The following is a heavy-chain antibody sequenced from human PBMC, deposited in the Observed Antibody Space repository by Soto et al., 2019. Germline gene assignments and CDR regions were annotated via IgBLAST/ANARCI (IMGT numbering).Heavy chain of an antibody. D-gene: IGHD3-16*01. CDR3: AKDGAGRTAHLTGGYYYYGMDV. Sequence: QVQLVESGGGVVQPGRSLRLSCAASGFTFSSYGMHWVRQAPGKGLEWVAVISYDGSNKYYADSVKGRFTISRDNSKNTLYLQMNSLRAEDTAVYYCAKDGAGRTAHLTGGYYYYGMDVWGQGTTVTVSS. J-gene: IGHJ6*02. V-gene: IGHV3-30*18. CDR2: ISYDGSNK. CDR1: GFTFSSYG.